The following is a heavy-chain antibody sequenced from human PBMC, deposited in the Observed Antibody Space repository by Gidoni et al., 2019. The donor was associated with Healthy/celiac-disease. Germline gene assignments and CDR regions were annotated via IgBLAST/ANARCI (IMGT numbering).Heavy chain of an antibody. CDR2: ITPNSGGT. D-gene: IGHD6-13*01. CDR3: ARGGRKRYSSSWYLDY. Sequence: QVQLVQSGAEVKKPGASVKVSCMASGYTFTGYYMHWVRQAPGQGRAWMGWITPNSGGTNYAQKFQGRVTMTRDTSISTAYMELSRLRSDDTAVYYCARGGRKRYSSSWYLDYWGQGTLVTVSS. J-gene: IGHJ4*02. CDR1: GYTFTGYY. V-gene: IGHV1-2*02.